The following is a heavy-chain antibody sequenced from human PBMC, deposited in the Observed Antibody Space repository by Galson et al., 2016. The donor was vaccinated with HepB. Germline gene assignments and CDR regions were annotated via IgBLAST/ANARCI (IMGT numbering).Heavy chain of an antibody. D-gene: IGHD1-26*01. J-gene: IGHJ4*02. V-gene: IGHV5-51*01. CDR1: GYNFIYYW. CDR2: IYPRDSDT. CDR3: ARGRQGDRPSYDS. Sequence: QSGAEVKQPGESLRISCEGSGYNFIYYWIAWVRQMPGKGLEWIGIIYPRDSDTRYSPSFQGPVTISVDKSINTAFLHWSSLKACDTAMYFRARGRQGDRPSYDSWGQGTLVTVAS.